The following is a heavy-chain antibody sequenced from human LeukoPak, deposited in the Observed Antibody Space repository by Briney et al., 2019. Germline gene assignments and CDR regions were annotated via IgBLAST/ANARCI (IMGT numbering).Heavy chain of an antibody. V-gene: IGHV3-48*02. J-gene: IGHJ4*02. D-gene: IGHD3-22*01. Sequence: GGSLRLSCAASGFTFSSYSMNWVRQAPGKGLEWVSYISSSSSTIYYADSVKGRFTISRDNAKNSLYPQMNSLRDEDTAVYYCARDTYYDSSEGFDYWGQGTLVTVSS. CDR1: GFTFSSYS. CDR3: ARDTYYDSSEGFDY. CDR2: ISSSSSTI.